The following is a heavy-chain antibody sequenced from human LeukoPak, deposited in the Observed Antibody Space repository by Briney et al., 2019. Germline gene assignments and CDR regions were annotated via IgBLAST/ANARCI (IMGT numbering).Heavy chain of an antibody. D-gene: IGHD6-6*01. CDR2: ISSSSYI. J-gene: IGHJ3*02. Sequence: GGTLRLFCAASGFTFSSYGMSWVRQAPGKGLEWVSSISSSSYIYYADSVKGRFTISRDNAKNSLYLQMNSLRAEDTAVYYCARSSIAATWWAVDIWGQGTMVTVSS. CDR3: ARSSIAATWWAVDI. V-gene: IGHV3-21*01. CDR1: GFTFSSYG.